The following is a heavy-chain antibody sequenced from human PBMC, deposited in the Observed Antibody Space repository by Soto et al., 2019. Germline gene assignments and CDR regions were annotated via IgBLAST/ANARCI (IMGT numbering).Heavy chain of an antibody. D-gene: IGHD1-20*01. CDR1: GGSINSGGYY. CDR3: ASQINCGKPFDL. J-gene: IGHJ4*02. Sequence: QVQLQESGPRLVKPSQTLSLSCTVSGGSINSGGYYWHWLRQHPGKGLEWIGYIYYSGSTYYNPSLKSRVAISLDRSENQFSLRLNSVTAADTAAYYCASQINCGKPFDLWGQGTLVTVSS. CDR2: IYYSGST. V-gene: IGHV4-31*03.